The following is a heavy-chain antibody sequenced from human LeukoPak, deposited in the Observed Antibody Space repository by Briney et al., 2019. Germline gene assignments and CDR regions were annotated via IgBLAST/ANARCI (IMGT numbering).Heavy chain of an antibody. Sequence: GASVKVSCKASGYTFTSYYMHWVRQAPGQGLEWMGIINPSGGSTSYAQKFQGRVTMTRDTSTSTVYMELSSLRSEDTAVYYCARGDSSGPYYYYGMDVWGQGTTVTVSS. CDR1: GYTFTSYY. CDR3: ARGDSSGPYYYYGMDV. D-gene: IGHD3-22*01. CDR2: INPSGGST. V-gene: IGHV1-46*01. J-gene: IGHJ6*02.